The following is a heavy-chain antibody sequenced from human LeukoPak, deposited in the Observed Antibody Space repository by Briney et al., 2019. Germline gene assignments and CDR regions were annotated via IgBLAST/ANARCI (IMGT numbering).Heavy chain of an antibody. CDR1: GGSISSYY. CDR3: ARDGSSGFDY. D-gene: IGHD2-15*01. CDR2: IYHSGST. J-gene: IGHJ4*02. Sequence: PSETLSLTCTVSGGSISSYYWSWIRQPPGKGLEWIGYIYHSGSTYYNPSLKSRVTISVDRSKNQFSLKLSSVTAAGTAVYYCARDGSSGFDYWGQGTLVTVSS. V-gene: IGHV4-59*12.